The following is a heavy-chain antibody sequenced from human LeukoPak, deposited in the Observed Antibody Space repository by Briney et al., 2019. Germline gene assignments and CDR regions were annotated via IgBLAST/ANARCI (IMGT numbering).Heavy chain of an antibody. Sequence: TGGSLRLSCAASGFTFSTYSMNWVRQAPGKGLEWVSYISSSSSTIYYADSVKGRFTISRDNAKNSLYLQMNSLRDEDTAVYYFARDSYGSSGYYYVSDYWGQGTLVTVSS. V-gene: IGHV3-48*02. D-gene: IGHD3-22*01. CDR2: ISSSSSTI. CDR3: ARDSYGSSGYYYVSDY. J-gene: IGHJ4*02. CDR1: GFTFSTYS.